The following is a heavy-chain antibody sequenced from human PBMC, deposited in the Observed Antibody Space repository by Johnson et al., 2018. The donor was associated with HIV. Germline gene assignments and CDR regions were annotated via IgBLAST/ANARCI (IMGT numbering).Heavy chain of an antibody. J-gene: IGHJ3*02. CDR1: GFTFSSYP. V-gene: IGHV3-30-3*01. CDR3: ARDFSVDYERGAFDS. D-gene: IGHD4-17*01. CDR2: ISYDATNK. Sequence: QVQLVESGGGVVQPGRSLRLSCAASGFTFSSYPVHWVRQAPGKGLEWVAVISYDATNKYYADSVKGRFTISRDNSKNTLYLQMNSLRPEDTAVYYCARDFSVDYERGAFDSWGQGTMVTVSS.